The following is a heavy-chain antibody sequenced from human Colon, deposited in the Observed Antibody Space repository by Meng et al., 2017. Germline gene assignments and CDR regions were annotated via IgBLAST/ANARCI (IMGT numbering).Heavy chain of an antibody. CDR2: IWDDGTNK. CDR1: GFTFSSYG. J-gene: IGHJ4*02. D-gene: IGHD3-22*01. Sequence: GESLKISCAASGFTFSSYGMHWVRQAPGKGLEWVAVIWDDGTNKYYADSVKGRFTITRDNSKNTLYLKLNSRRAEDTAVYYCARGGKYYYDSSGYYLDYWGQGTLVTVSS. V-gene: IGHV3-33*01. CDR3: ARGGKYYYDSSGYYLDY.